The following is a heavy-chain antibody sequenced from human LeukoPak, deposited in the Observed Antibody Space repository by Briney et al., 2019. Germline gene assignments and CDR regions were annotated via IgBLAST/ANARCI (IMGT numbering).Heavy chain of an antibody. V-gene: IGHV4-34*01. CDR2: INHSGST. Sequence: GSLRLSCAASGFTFMRYGMHWIRQSPGKGLEWIGEINHSGSTKYNPSLKSRVTISVDTSKNQFSLKLSSVTAADTAVYYCARDGISGYCSSASCYAPWGQGTLVTVSS. D-gene: IGHD2-2*01. CDR3: ARDGISGYCSSASCYAP. J-gene: IGHJ5*02. CDR1: GFTFMRYG.